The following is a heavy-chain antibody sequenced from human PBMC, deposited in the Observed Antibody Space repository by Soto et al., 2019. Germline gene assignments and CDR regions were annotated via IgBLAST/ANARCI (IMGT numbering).Heavy chain of an antibody. V-gene: IGHV3-30-3*01. CDR1: GLTLSSYV. CDR3: ARGTYKLVVVANSIPLYYYGVDV. CDR2: ISFDGSNT. D-gene: IGHD3-22*01. J-gene: IGHJ6*02. Sequence: QVQLVESGGGVVQPGGSLRLSCAASGLTLSSYVMHWVRQAPDKGLEWVALISFDGSNTYYTDSVKGRFTISRDNSKNTLYLQMNSLRGDDMAVYYCARGTYKLVVVANSIPLYYYGVDVRGQGTTVTVSS.